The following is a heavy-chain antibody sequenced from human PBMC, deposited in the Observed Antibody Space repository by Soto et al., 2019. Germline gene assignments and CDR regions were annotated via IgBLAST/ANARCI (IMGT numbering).Heavy chain of an antibody. Sequence: GVSLRLSCAASGFTFSSYGMHWVRQSPGKGLEWVAVIWYDGSNKYYADSVKGRFTISRDNSKNTLYLQMNSLRAEDTAVYYCASDLPYSSGHRVLLNAFDIWGQGTMVTVSS. V-gene: IGHV3-33*01. CDR3: ASDLPYSSGHRVLLNAFDI. CDR1: GFTFSSYG. CDR2: IWYDGSNK. D-gene: IGHD6-19*01. J-gene: IGHJ3*02.